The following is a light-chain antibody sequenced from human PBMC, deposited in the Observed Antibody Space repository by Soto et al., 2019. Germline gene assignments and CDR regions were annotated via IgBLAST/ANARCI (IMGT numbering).Light chain of an antibody. V-gene: IGKV3-20*01. CDR1: QSVSSSY. CDR3: HRYGGSPAT. CDR2: GAT. J-gene: IGKJ1*01. Sequence: DIVLTQSPGTLSLSPGERATLSCRASQSVSSSYLAWYQQKPGQAPRLLIYGATSRATGIPDRFSGSGSGTDFTLTISRLEPEDFAVYYCHRYGGSPATFGQGTKVDIK.